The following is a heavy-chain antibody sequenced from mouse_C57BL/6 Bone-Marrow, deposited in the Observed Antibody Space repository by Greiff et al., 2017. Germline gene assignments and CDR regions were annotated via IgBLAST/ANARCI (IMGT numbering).Heavy chain of an antibody. CDR3: ARIYDGYYWFAY. V-gene: IGHV5-17*01. CDR1: GFTFSDYG. Sequence: EVKLVESGGGLVKPGGSLKLSCAASGFTFSDYGMHWVRQAPEKGLEWVAYISSGSSTIYYADTVKGRSTIPRDNAKNTLFLQMTSLRSEDTAMYYCARIYDGYYWFAYWGQGTLVTVSA. D-gene: IGHD2-3*01. CDR2: ISSGSSTI. J-gene: IGHJ3*01.